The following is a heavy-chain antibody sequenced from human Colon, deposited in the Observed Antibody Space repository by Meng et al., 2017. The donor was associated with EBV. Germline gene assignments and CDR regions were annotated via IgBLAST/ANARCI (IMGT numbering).Heavy chain of an antibody. V-gene: IGHV4-30-4*01. CDR1: GVPNRMCPFY. J-gene: IGHJ4*02. CDR2: IYYSGST. D-gene: IGHD2-15*01. CDR3: AKQATGYCSGGSCYSGFIFDY. Sequence: LAKTSHPPSLTFTGAGVPNRMCPFYCGLTRQPPRKGLEWIGYIYYSGSTHYNPSHKSRVSISVDTSKNQYSQKVSSVTAADTAVYYCAKQATGYCSGGSCYSGFIFDYWGQGTLVTVSS.